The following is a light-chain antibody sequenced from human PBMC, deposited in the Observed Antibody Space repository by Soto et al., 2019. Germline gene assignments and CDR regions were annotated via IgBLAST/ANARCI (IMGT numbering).Light chain of an antibody. CDR3: NSYAGSKNWL. CDR1: SSDVGGYNY. CDR2: EVS. Sequence: QSALTQPASVSGSPGQSITISCTGTSSDVGGYNYVSWYQQHPGKAPKLMIYEVSKRPSGVPDRFSGSKSGNTASLTVSGLQAEDEADYYCNSYAGSKNWLFGGGNKLTVL. V-gene: IGLV2-8*01. J-gene: IGLJ3*02.